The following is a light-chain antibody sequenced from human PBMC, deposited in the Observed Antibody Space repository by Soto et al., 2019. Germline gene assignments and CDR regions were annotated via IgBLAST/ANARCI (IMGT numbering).Light chain of an antibody. CDR3: SSYTSSSTNVV. J-gene: IGLJ2*01. Sequence: QSALTQPASVSGSPGQSITIPCTGTSSDVGSYDFVSWYQQRPGKAPKLMIYGVSNRPSGVSNRFSGSKSGNTASLTISGLQAEDEADYYCSSYTSSSTNVVFGRGTKLTVL. V-gene: IGLV2-14*01. CDR1: SSDVGSYDF. CDR2: GVS.